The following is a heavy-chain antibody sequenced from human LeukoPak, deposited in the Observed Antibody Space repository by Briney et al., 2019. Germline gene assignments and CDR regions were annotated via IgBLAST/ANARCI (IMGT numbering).Heavy chain of an antibody. Sequence: GGSLRLSCADSGFTFSSYWMHWVRQAPGKGLVWVSRINSDGSSTSYADSVKGRFTISRDNAKNTLYLQMNSLRAEDTAVYYCARDAGYDWFDPWGQGTLVTVSS. J-gene: IGHJ5*02. D-gene: IGHD5-18*01. CDR2: INSDGSST. V-gene: IGHV3-74*01. CDR1: GFTFSSYW. CDR3: ARDAGYDWFDP.